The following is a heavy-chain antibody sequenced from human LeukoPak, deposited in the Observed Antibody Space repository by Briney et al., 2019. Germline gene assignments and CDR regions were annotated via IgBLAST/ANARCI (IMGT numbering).Heavy chain of an antibody. D-gene: IGHD3-22*01. Sequence: PGGSLRLSCAAAGFTFSSYAMSWVRQAAGKGLEWVSSISGSGGRTYHADSVKGRFTISRDNSKNTLYLQMNSLRAEDTALYYCAKGPGYYFDSSAYFDYWGQGTLVTVSS. CDR3: AKGPGYYFDSSAYFDY. CDR2: ISGSGGRT. J-gene: IGHJ4*02. CDR1: GFTFSSYA. V-gene: IGHV3-23*01.